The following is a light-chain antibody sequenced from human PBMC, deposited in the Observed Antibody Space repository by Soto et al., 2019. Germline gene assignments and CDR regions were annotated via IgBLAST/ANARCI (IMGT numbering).Light chain of an antibody. J-gene: IGKJ1*01. Sequence: EIVMTQSPATLSVSPGEGATLTCRSSQSLSSYLAWYPRKPGQVPRLLIYGASTWATGIPPRFSGSGSGTEFTLPISSLQSEDFAVYYCQQYNNWPPTFGQGTKVDIK. CDR2: GAS. CDR3: QQYNNWPPT. CDR1: QSLSSY. V-gene: IGKV3-15*01.